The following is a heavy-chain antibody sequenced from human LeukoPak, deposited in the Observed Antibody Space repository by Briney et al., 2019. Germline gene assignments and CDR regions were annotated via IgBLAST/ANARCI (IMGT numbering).Heavy chain of an antibody. D-gene: IGHD2-2*01. CDR3: ARLYGDIVVVPAADSRGD. V-gene: IGHV4-34*01. Sequence: SETLSLTCAVYGGSFSGYYWSWIRQPPGKGLEWIGEINHSGSTNYNPSLKSRVTISVDTSKNQFSLKLSSVTAADTAVYYCARLYGDIVVVPAADSRGDWGQGTLVTVSS. CDR1: GGSFSGYY. CDR2: INHSGST. J-gene: IGHJ4*02.